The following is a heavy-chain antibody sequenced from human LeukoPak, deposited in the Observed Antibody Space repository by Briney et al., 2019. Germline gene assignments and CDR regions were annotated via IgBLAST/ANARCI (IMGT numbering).Heavy chain of an antibody. Sequence: SETLSLTCAVYGGSFSGYYWSWIRQPPGKGLEWIGEINHSGSTNYNPSLKSRVTFSVDTSKNQFSLKLSSVTAADTAVYYCARGGNYDILTGLHWFDPWGQGTLVTVPS. D-gene: IGHD3-9*01. CDR2: INHSGST. V-gene: IGHV4-34*01. J-gene: IGHJ5*02. CDR1: GGSFSGYY. CDR3: ARGGNYDILTGLHWFDP.